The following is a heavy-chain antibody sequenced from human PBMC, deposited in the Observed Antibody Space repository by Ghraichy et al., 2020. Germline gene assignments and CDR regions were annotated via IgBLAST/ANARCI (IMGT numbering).Heavy chain of an antibody. CDR3: ARDFRFLEWLKRDYGMDV. CDR2: ISSSSSTI. Sequence: GGSLRLSCAASGFTFSSYSMNWVRQAPGKGLEWVSYISSSSSTIYYADSVKGRFTISRDNAKNSLYLQMNSLRDEDTAVYYCARDFRFLEWLKRDYGMDVWGQGTTVTVSS. V-gene: IGHV3-48*02. D-gene: IGHD3-3*01. CDR1: GFTFSSYS. J-gene: IGHJ6*02.